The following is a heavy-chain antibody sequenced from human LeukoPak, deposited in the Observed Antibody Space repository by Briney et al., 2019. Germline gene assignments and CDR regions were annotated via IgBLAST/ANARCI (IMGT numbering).Heavy chain of an antibody. CDR3: AKDRRGSSGCYPGGAFDI. J-gene: IGHJ3*02. V-gene: IGHV3-21*04. D-gene: IGHD3-22*01. CDR2: VSSTSFYI. Sequence: GGSLRLSCAASGFTFSNAWMSWVRQAPGKGLEWVSSVSSTSFYIYYGDSVKGRFTISRDNAKNSLYLQMNSLRAEDTAVYYCAKDRRGSSGCYPGGAFDIWGQGTMVTVSS. CDR1: GFTFSNAW.